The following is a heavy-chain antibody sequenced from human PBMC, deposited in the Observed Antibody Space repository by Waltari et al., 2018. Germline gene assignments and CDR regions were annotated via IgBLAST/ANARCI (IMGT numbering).Heavy chain of an antibody. CDR3: AKDLYYYGSGTSAYAFDI. CDR1: GFTFSSYG. J-gene: IGHJ3*02. CDR2: IRYDGSNK. V-gene: IGHV3-30*02. Sequence: QVQLVESGGGVVQPGGSLRLSCAASGFTFSSYGMHWVRQAPGKGLEWAAFIRYDGSNKYYADSVKGRFTISRDNSKNTLYLQMNSLRAEDTAVYYCAKDLYYYGSGTSAYAFDIWGQGTMVTVSS. D-gene: IGHD3-10*01.